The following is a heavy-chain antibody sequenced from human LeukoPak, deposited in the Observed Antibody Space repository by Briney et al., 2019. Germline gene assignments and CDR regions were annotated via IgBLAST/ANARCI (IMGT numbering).Heavy chain of an antibody. CDR1: GGSLSGSN. V-gene: IGHV4-34*01. D-gene: IGHD3-9*01. CDR3: ARHVWLQPFDY. Sequence: PSETLSLTCAVYGGSLSGSNWSWIRRPPGRGLEWIGEIYNSGSTIYNPSLKSRVTISVDTSKNQFSLKLSSVTAADTAVYYCARHVWLQPFDYWGQGTLVTVSS. CDR2: IYNSGST. J-gene: IGHJ4*02.